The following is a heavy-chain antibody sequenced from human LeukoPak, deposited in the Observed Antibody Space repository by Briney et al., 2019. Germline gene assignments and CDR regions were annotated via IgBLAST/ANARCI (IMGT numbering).Heavy chain of an antibody. Sequence: GGSLRLSCAASGFTFNSYSMNWVRQAPGKGLEWVSYITNTGTTKYYADSVKGRFTISRDDARNSLYLQLSSLRAEDTAIYYCAKDIVVVPAAGNWFDPWGQGTLVTVSS. J-gene: IGHJ5*02. CDR1: GFTFNSYS. D-gene: IGHD2-2*01. CDR3: AKDIVVVPAAGNWFDP. CDR2: ITNTGTTK. V-gene: IGHV3-48*04.